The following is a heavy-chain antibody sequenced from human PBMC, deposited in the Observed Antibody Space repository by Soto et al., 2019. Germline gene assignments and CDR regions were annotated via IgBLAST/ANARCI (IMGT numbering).Heavy chain of an antibody. CDR2: INHSGST. V-gene: IGHV4-34*01. Sequence: SETLSLTCAVYGGSFSGYYWSWIRQPPGKGLEWIGEINHSGSTNYNPSLKSRVTISVDTSKNQFSLKLSSVTAADTAVYYCARRTFLVATTTGGWFDPWGQGTLVTVSS. D-gene: IGHD5-12*01. CDR1: GGSFSGYY. J-gene: IGHJ5*02. CDR3: ARRTFLVATTTGGWFDP.